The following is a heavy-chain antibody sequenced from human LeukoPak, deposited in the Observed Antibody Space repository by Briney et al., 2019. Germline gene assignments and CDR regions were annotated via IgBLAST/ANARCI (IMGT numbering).Heavy chain of an antibody. Sequence: GGSLRLSCAASGFTFSSYAMSWVRQAPGKGLEWVSAISGSGGSTYHADSVKGRFTISRDNSKNTLYLQMNSLRAEDTAVYYCAKDLRPMTTVTIGYDYWGQGTLITVSS. CDR3: AKDLRPMTTVTIGYDY. CDR1: GFTFSSYA. CDR2: ISGSGGST. V-gene: IGHV3-23*01. J-gene: IGHJ4*02. D-gene: IGHD4-17*01.